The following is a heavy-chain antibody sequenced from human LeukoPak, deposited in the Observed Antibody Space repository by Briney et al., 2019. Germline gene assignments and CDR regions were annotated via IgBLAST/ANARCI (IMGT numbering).Heavy chain of an antibody. J-gene: IGHJ5*02. V-gene: IGHV4-30-2*01. D-gene: IGHD6-13*01. CDR2: IYHSGST. CDR3: ARLVAAARSNWFDP. Sequence: TSQTLSLTCAVSGGSISSGGYSWSWIRQPPGKGLEWIGYIYHSGSTYYNPSLKSRVTISVDRSKNQFSLKLSSVTAADTAVYYCARLVAAARSNWFDPWGQGTLVTVSS. CDR1: GGSISSGGYS.